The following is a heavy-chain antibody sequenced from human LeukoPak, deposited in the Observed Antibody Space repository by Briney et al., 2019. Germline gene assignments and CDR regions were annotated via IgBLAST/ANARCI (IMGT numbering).Heavy chain of an antibody. D-gene: IGHD3-10*01. Sequence: GGSLRLSCAASGFTFSSYAMSWVRQAPGKGLEWVSAISGSGGSTYYADSVKGRFTISRDNSKNTLYLQMNSLRAEDTAVYFCARGLGSGTYTDYYMDVWGKGTTVTVSS. CDR2: ISGSGGST. V-gene: IGHV3-23*01. CDR3: ARGLGSGTYTDYYMDV. J-gene: IGHJ6*03. CDR1: GFTFSSYA.